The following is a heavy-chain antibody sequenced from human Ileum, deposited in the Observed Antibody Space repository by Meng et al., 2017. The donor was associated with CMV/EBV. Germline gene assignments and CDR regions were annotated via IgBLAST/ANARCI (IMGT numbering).Heavy chain of an antibody. CDR3: ARGPLLGWFDP. V-gene: IGHV3-53*01. CDR2: IYSGDTT. CDR1: GFTVSLYY. Sequence: ELQVVVSGGGLIQAGGSLRLSCAASGFTVSLYYMSWVRQAPGKGLEWVSVIYSGDTTSYADSVKGRFTISRDNSKNTLFLQMNSLRADDTAVYYCARGPLLGWFDPWGQGTLVTVSS. J-gene: IGHJ5*02. D-gene: IGHD1-26*01.